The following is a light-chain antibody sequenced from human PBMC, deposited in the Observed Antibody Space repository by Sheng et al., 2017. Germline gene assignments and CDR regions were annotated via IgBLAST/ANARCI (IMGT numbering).Light chain of an antibody. J-gene: IGKJ5*01. V-gene: IGKV4-1*01. CDR1: QNLLSSSNNKNF. Sequence: DIVMTQSPDSLAVSLGERAAINCKSSQNLLSSSNNKNFLSWYQQKPGQPPKLLISWASTRESGVPDRFXGSGSGTYFTLTISSLQAEDVAVYYCQQHYSSPITFGQGTRLEIK. CDR2: WAS. CDR3: QQHYSSPIT.